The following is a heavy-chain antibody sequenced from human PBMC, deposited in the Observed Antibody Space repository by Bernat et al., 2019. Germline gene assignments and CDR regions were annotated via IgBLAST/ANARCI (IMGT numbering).Heavy chain of an antibody. CDR2: ISSDGSMT. CDR3: VNYGSGSYLA. V-gene: IGHV3-74*01. Sequence: QLVVSGGGLVQPGGSLRLSCAASGFTFNTYWMHWVRQAPGKGLVWISRISSDGSMTNYADSVKGRFTISRDNTKNTVYLQMNSLRAEDTAVDYCVNYGSGSYLAWGQGTLVSVSS. J-gene: IGHJ5*02. D-gene: IGHD3-10*01. CDR1: GFTFNTYW.